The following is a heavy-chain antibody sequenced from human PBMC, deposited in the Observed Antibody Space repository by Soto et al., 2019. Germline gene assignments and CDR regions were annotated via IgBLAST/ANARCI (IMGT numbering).Heavy chain of an antibody. D-gene: IGHD3-3*01. Sequence: EVQLLESGGGVVQPGGSLRLSCAAAGFTFSNYALTWVRQSPGKGLEWVSTFSGSGGSTYYADSVRGRFTISRDNSKNTLLLQMNSLRVEDTAMYYCARDWTGDTCPCLDVWGQGTTVSVSS. CDR3: ARDWTGDTCPCLDV. J-gene: IGHJ6*02. CDR1: GFTFSNYA. V-gene: IGHV3-23*01. CDR2: FSGSGGST.